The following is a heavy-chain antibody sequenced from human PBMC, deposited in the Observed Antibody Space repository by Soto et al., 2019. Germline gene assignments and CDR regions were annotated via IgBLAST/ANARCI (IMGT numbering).Heavy chain of an antibody. V-gene: IGHV1-2*02. J-gene: IGHJ6*02. Sequence: ASVKVSCKASGYTFTGYYVHWVRQAPGQGLEWMGWINPNSGDTYLAQRFQGRVTMNRDTSIGTAYMELRGLTSDDTAEYYCAKGGAIVAAGTRVYLYNAMDVWGQGTTVTAP. D-gene: IGHD1-26*01. CDR3: AKGGAIVAAGTRVYLYNAMDV. CDR1: GYTFTGYY. CDR2: INPNSGDT.